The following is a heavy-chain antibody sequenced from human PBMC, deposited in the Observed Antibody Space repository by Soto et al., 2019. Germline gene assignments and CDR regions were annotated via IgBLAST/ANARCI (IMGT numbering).Heavy chain of an antibody. CDR2: ISAYNGNT. D-gene: IGHD3-22*01. Sequence: VSVKVSCKASGYTFTSYGISWVRQAPGQGLEWMGWISAYNGNTNYAQKLQGRVTMTTDTSTSTAYMELRSLRSDDTAVYYCARDGASTMIVVVKPSYGMDVWGQGTTVTVSS. CDR3: ARDGASTMIVVVKPSYGMDV. J-gene: IGHJ6*02. V-gene: IGHV1-18*01. CDR1: GYTFTSYG.